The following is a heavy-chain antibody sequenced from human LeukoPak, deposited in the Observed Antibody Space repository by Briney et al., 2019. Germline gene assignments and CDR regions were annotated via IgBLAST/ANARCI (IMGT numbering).Heavy chain of an antibody. CDR2: INPSGGST. Sequence: ASVKVSCKSSGYTFTSYYMYWVRQAPGQGLEWMGIINPSGGSTSYAQKFQGRVTMTRDTSTSTVYMELSSLRSEDTAVYYCAREGVDDSYGMDVWGQGTTVTVFS. CDR1: GYTFTSYY. CDR3: AREGVDDSYGMDV. D-gene: IGHD3-3*01. V-gene: IGHV1-46*01. J-gene: IGHJ6*02.